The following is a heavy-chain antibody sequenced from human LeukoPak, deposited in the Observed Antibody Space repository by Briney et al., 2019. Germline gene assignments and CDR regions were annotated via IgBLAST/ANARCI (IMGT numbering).Heavy chain of an antibody. CDR1: GFTFSSYW. D-gene: IGHD6-13*01. J-gene: IGHJ4*02. V-gene: IGHV3-7*04. CDR2: INLDGSEI. CDR3: VRSPSSSFDY. Sequence: PGGSLRLSCAASGFTFSSYWMSWVRQAPGRGLEWVASINLDGSEINYVDSVKGRFTISRDNAKNSLYLQMNSLRAEDTAVYYCVRSPSSSFDYWGQGTLVTVSS.